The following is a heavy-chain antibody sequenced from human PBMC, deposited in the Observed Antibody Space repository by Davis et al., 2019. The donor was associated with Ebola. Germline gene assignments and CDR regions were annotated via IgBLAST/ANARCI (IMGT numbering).Heavy chain of an antibody. D-gene: IGHD2-2*01. CDR3: ARLHPAPNCSSTSCPKDFALFDY. CDR2: INHSGST. V-gene: IGHV4-34*01. CDR1: GGSISSYY. Sequence: PGGSLRLSCTVSGGSISSYYWSWIRQPPGKGLEWIGEINHSGSTNYNPSLKSRVTISVDTSKNQFSLKLSSVTAADTAVYYCARLHPAPNCSSTSCPKDFALFDYWGQGTLVTVSS. J-gene: IGHJ4*02.